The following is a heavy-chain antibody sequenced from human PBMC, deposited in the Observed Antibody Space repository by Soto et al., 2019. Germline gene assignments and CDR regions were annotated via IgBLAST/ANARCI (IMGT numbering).Heavy chain of an antibody. CDR2: IIPIFGTA. CDR1: GGTFSSYA. V-gene: IGHV1-69*13. J-gene: IGHJ4*02. Sequence: ASVKVSCKASGGTFSSYAISWVRQAPGQGLEWMGGIIPIFGTANYAQKFQGRVTITADESTSTAYMELSSLRSEDTAVYYCAMGPHRSGQLVRTVNWGQGTLVTVSS. D-gene: IGHD6-6*01. CDR3: AMGPHRSGQLVRTVN.